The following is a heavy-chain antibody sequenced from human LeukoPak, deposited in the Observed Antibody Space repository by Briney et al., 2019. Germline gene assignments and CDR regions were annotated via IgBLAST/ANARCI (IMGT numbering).Heavy chain of an antibody. D-gene: IGHD3-10*01. Sequence: SETLSLTCAVYGGSFCGYYWSWIRQPPGKGLEWIGEINHSGSTNYNPSLKSRVTISVDTSKNQFSLKLSSVTAADTAVYYCARGGGLGDGSYFDYWGQGTLVTVSS. J-gene: IGHJ4*02. CDR1: GGSFCGYY. CDR2: INHSGST. V-gene: IGHV4-34*01. CDR3: ARGGGLGDGSYFDY.